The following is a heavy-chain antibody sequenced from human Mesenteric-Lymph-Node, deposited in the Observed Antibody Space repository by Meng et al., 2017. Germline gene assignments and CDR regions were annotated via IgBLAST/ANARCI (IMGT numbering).Heavy chain of an antibody. CDR1: GYSFTKCW. CDR2: IYPGDSDT. D-gene: IGHD1-26*01. J-gene: IGHJ4*02. Sequence: GESLKISCKTSGYSFTKCWIGWVRQMPGEGLEWMGIIYPGDSDTRYSPSFRGLVPISADHSISTAYLQCASLEASDTAMDYCARATSGVSAPYNFDFWGQGTLVTVSS. CDR3: ARATSGVSAPYNFDF. V-gene: IGHV5-51*01.